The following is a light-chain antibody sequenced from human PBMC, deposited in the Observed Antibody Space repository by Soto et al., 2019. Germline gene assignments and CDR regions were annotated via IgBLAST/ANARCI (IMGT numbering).Light chain of an antibody. CDR2: DVE. Sequence: QSALTQPASVSGSPGQSIAISCTGTSNDVGAYHFVSWFQQHPGKAPKLIIYDVENRPSGVSARFSASKSGNTASLTISGLQAEDEADYYCSSYVTEDTDVFGSGTKLTVL. V-gene: IGLV2-14*03. CDR1: SNDVGAYHF. CDR3: SSYVTEDTDV. J-gene: IGLJ1*01.